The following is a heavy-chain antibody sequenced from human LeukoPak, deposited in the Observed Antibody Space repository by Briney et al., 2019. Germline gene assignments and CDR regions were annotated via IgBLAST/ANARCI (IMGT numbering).Heavy chain of an antibody. Sequence: GGSLRLSCAASGFTFRDDGMRWGLQPPGGGVEWCSSINWNGGGTYYEASVKGRVTISRDKAKNSLYLQLSSVTADDTALYYCPNHMRPTNTHPVVVLHVRGR. CDR2: INWNGGGT. CDR3: PNHMRPTNTHPVVVLHV. V-gene: IGHV3-20*04. J-gene: IGHJ2*01. D-gene: IGHD1-14*01. CDR1: GFTFRDDG.